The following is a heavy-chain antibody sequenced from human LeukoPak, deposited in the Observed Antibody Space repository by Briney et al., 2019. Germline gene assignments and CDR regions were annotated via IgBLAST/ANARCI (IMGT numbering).Heavy chain of an antibody. CDR1: GFTFSSYW. Sequence: PGGALRLYCAAPGFTFSSYWMSWVRQAPGKGLEWVANIKQDGSEKYYVDSVKGRFTISRDNAKNSLYLQMNSLRAEDTAVYYCARVKADYYDSSGFYFDYWGQGTLVTVSS. CDR2: IKQDGSEK. D-gene: IGHD3-22*01. V-gene: IGHV3-7*01. CDR3: ARVKADYYDSSGFYFDY. J-gene: IGHJ4*02.